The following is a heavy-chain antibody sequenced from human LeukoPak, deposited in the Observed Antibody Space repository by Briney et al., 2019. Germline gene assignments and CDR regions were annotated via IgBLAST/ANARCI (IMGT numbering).Heavy chain of an antibody. V-gene: IGHV3-48*02. Sequence: GGSLSLSCAASGFTFTTYNMNWVRQAPGQGLEWVSFISSDSKIIYYADCVKGRFTVSRDNAKNSLYLQMNSLTDEDTAVYYCARNPAGIGDYWGQGSRVTVSS. CDR2: ISSDSKII. D-gene: IGHD1-26*01. J-gene: IGHJ4*02. CDR1: GFTFTTYN. CDR3: ARNPAGIGDY.